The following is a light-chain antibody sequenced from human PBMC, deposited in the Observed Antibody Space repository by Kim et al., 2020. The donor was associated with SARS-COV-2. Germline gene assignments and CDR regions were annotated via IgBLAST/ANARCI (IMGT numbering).Light chain of an antibody. Sequence: SYELTQPPSVSVSPGQTASITCSGDKLGDKYACWYQQKPGQFPVLVIYQDSKRPSGIPERFSGSNSGNTATLTISGTQAMDEADYYCQAWDSSFVVFGGGTKLTVL. CDR1: KLGDKY. CDR3: QAWDSSFVV. CDR2: QDS. V-gene: IGLV3-1*01. J-gene: IGLJ2*01.